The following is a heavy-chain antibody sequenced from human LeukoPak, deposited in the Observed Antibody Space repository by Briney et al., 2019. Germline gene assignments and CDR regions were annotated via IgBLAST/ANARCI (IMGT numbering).Heavy chain of an antibody. CDR1: GFTFDDYA. D-gene: IGHD2-8*02. Sequence: GGSLRLSCAASGFTFDDYAMHWVRQAPGKGLEWVAVISSDGRNIYHTDSVKGRFTISRDNTRNTLYLQMNSLRPEDTAIYYCAKDLRPGHYYYSGMDVWGQGTTVTVSS. CDR3: AKDLRPGHYYYSGMDV. CDR2: ISSDGRNI. J-gene: IGHJ6*02. V-gene: IGHV3-30*18.